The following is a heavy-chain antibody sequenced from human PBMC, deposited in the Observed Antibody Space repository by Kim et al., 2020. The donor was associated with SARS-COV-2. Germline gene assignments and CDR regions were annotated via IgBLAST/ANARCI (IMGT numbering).Heavy chain of an antibody. CDR2: IIPIFGTA. J-gene: IGHJ4*02. CDR1: AGTFSSYA. V-gene: IGHV1-69*13. Sequence: SVKVSCKASAGTFSSYAISWVRQAPGQGLEWMGGIIPIFGTANYAQKFQGRVTITADESTSTAYMELSSLRSEDTAVYYCARASKIHYGGNPTDYWGQGTLVTVSS. D-gene: IGHD4-17*01. CDR3: ARASKIHYGGNPTDY.